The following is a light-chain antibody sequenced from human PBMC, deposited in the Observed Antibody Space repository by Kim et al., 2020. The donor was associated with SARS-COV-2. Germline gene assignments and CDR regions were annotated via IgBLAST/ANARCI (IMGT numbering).Light chain of an antibody. V-gene: IGKV3-20*01. CDR1: QSVSSNY. CDR3: QQYGSSLYT. J-gene: IGKJ2*01. Sequence: EIVLTQSPGTLSLSPGERATLSCRASQSVSSNYLAWYQQKPGQAPRLLIHGASSRATGIPDRFSGSGSGTDFTLTISRLEPEDFAVYYCQQYGSSLYTFGQGTKLEI. CDR2: GAS.